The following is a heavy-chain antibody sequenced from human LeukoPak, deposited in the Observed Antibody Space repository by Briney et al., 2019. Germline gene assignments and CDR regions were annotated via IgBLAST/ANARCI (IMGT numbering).Heavy chain of an antibody. CDR1: GFTFSSYS. V-gene: IGHV3-21*01. D-gene: IGHD3-22*01. CDR2: ISSRSSFI. J-gene: IGHJ4*02. CDR3: ARQTRDYYDSSGYYLDY. Sequence: PGGSLRLSCAASGFTFSSYSMSWVRQAPGKGLEWASSISSRSSFIYYADSVKGRFTISRDNAKNSVYLQMTSLRAEDTAVYYCARQTRDYYDSSGYYLDYWGQGTLVTVSS.